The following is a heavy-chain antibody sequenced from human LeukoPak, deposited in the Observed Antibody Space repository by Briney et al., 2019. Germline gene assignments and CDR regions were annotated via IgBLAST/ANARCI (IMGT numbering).Heavy chain of an antibody. CDR2: IYYSGST. V-gene: IGHV4-59*08. CDR3: ARTGRDTGYSSSWTPGVYYYYYYYMDV. CDR1: GVSISSYY. Sequence: PSETLSLTCTVSGVSISSYYWSWIRQPPGKGLEWVGYIYYSGSTNYNPSLKSRVTISVDTSKNQFSLMLSSVTAADTAVYYCARTGRDTGYSSSWTPGVYYYYYYYMDVWGKGTTVTVSS. J-gene: IGHJ6*03. D-gene: IGHD6-13*01.